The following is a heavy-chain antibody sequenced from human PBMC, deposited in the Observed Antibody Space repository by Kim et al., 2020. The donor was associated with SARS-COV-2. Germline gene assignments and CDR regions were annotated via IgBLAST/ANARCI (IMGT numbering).Heavy chain of an antibody. Sequence: SETLSLTCTVSGASISSYYWSWIRQPPGKGLEWIGYIYYSGSTNYNPSLKSRVTISVDTSKNQFSLKLSSVTAADTAVYYCAGDDGYSSSWGGGYYYYGMDVWGQGTTVTVSS. V-gene: IGHV4-59*01. J-gene: IGHJ6*02. D-gene: IGHD6-13*01. CDR3: AGDDGYSSSWGGGYYYYGMDV. CDR2: IYYSGST. CDR1: GASISSYY.